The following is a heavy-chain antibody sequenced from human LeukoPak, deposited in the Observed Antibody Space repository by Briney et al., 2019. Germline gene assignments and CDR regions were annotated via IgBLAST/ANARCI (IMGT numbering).Heavy chain of an antibody. V-gene: IGHV1-8*01. Sequence: ASVKVSCKASGYTFTNFDINWVRQATGQGLEWMGWMKPNSDDTGYAQKFHGRVTMTRNTSISTAYMELSSLRSEDTAVYYCARGNRYSYGGTTPVDDAFDIWGQGTMVTVSS. CDR3: ARGNRYSYGGTTPVDDAFDI. D-gene: IGHD5-18*01. CDR1: GYTFTNFD. CDR2: MKPNSDDT. J-gene: IGHJ3*02.